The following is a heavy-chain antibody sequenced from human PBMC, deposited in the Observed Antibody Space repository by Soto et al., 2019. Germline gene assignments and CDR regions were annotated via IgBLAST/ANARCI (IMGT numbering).Heavy chain of an antibody. J-gene: IGHJ2*01. CDR3: AESKVLSGWPLWYFEL. V-gene: IGHV3-23*01. Sequence: GGSLRLSCVASEFTFSSFAFSWVRQAPGMGLEWVSALSGADGSAYYADSVKGRFTISRDNSGNTLYLQMDRLRAEDTAVYYCAESKVLSGWPLWYFELWGRGTLVTVSS. CDR2: LSGADGSA. CDR1: EFTFSSFA. D-gene: IGHD6-19*01.